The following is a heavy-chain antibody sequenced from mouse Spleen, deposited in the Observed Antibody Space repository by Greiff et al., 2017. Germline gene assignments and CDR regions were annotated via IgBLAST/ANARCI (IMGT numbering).Heavy chain of an antibody. V-gene: IGHV1-61*01. J-gene: IGHJ4*01. CDR3: ARGGGNFYAMDY. CDR2: IYPSDSET. CDR1: GYTFTSYW. Sequence: VQLKQPGAELVRPGSSVKLSCKASGYTFTSYWMDWVKQRPGQGLEWIGNIYPSDSETHYNQKFKDKATLTVDKSSSTAYMQLSSLTSEDSAVYYCARGGGNFYAMDYWGQGTSVTVSS. D-gene: IGHD2-1*01.